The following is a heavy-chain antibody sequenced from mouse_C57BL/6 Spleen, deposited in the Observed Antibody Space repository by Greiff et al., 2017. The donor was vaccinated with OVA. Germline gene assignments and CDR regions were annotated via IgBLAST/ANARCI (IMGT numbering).Heavy chain of an antibody. V-gene: IGHV3-6*01. D-gene: IGHD4-1*01. J-gene: IGHJ2*01. CDR3: ARDRGLGRAYFDY. CDR2: ISYDGSN. CDR1: GYSITSGYY. Sequence: ESGPGLVKPSQSLSLTCSVPGYSITSGYYWNWIRQFPGNKLEWMGYISYDGSNNYNPSLKNRISITRDTSKNQFFLKLNSVTTEDTATYYCARDRGLGRAYFDYWGQGTTLTVSS.